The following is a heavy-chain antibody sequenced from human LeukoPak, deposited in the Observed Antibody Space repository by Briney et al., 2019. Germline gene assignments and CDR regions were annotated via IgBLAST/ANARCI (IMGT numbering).Heavy chain of an antibody. Sequence: GGSLRLSCAASGFTFNNAWMTWVRQAPGKGLEWVGRIKSKTDGGTTDYGAPVKDRFSISRDDSKNTLYLQMNSLKNEDTAVYYCTTDRIYYDRSGHYYRDDSWGQGTLVTVSS. J-gene: IGHJ4*02. CDR3: TTDRIYYDRSGHYYRDDS. CDR1: GFTFNNAW. CDR2: IKSKTDGGTT. V-gene: IGHV3-15*01. D-gene: IGHD3-22*01.